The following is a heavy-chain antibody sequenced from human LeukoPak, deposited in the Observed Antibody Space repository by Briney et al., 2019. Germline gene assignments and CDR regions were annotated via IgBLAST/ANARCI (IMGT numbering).Heavy chain of an antibody. CDR2: ISGSGGST. CDR3: AKERITMVRGATNDY. V-gene: IGHV3-23*01. Sequence: GGSLRLSCAAPGFTFSSYAMSWVRQAPGKGLEWGSAISGSGGSTFYADSVKGRFTISRDNSKNTLYLQMKSLRAEDTTVYYCAKERITMVRGATNDYWGQGTLVTVSS. D-gene: IGHD3-10*01. J-gene: IGHJ4*02. CDR1: GFTFSSYA.